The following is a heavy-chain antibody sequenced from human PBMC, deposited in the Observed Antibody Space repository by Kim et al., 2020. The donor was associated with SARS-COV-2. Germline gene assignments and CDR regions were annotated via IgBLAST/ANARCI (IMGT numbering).Heavy chain of an antibody. Sequence: GGSLRLSCAASGFTFSSYAMSWVRQAPGKGLEWVSAISGSGGSTYYADSVKGRFTISRDNSKNTLYLQMNSLRAEDTAVYYCAKEGYRAMSYDFWSGYKTPYFQHWGQGTLVTVSS. J-gene: IGHJ1*01. D-gene: IGHD3-3*01. V-gene: IGHV3-23*01. CDR2: ISGSGGST. CDR3: AKEGYRAMSYDFWSGYKTPYFQH. CDR1: GFTFSSYA.